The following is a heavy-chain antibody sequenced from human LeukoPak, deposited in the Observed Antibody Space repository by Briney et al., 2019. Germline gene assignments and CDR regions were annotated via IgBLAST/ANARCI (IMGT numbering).Heavy chain of an antibody. CDR3: ARGEDGDYYFQH. Sequence: PAETLSLTCTVSGDSISNYYWSWIRQPPGKGLEWIGCMYNSGTTNYNPSLKSRVTISVDTSKNQFSLNLSSVTAADTAVYYCARGEDGDYYFQHWGQGTLVTVSS. J-gene: IGHJ1*01. V-gene: IGHV4-59*12. CDR2: MYNSGTT. D-gene: IGHD4-17*01. CDR1: GDSISNYY.